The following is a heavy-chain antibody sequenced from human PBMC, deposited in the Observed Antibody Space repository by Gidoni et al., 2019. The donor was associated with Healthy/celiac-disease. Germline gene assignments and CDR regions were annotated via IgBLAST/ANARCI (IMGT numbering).Heavy chain of an antibody. V-gene: IGHV3-15*01. D-gene: IGHD3-16*02. Sequence: EVQLVESGGGLVKPGGSLRLSCAASGFPFSNAWMSWVRQAPGKGLEWVGRIKSKTDGGTTDYAAPVKGRFTISRDDSKNTLYLQMNSLKTEDTAVYYCTTDYGSTGVIGYWGQGTLVTVSS. J-gene: IGHJ4*02. CDR1: GFPFSNAW. CDR2: IKSKTDGGTT. CDR3: TTDYGSTGVIGY.